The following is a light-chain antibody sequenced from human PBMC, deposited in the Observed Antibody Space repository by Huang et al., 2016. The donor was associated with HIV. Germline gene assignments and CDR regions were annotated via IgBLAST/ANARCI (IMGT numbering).Light chain of an antibody. J-gene: IGKJ5*01. CDR2: GAS. CDR3: QQYNNWPSIT. Sequence: EIMMTRSPATLSVSPGERATLSCRASQSVSSNLAWYQQKPGQVPRLLIYGASTRATGIPARFSGSGFGTEVTLTITSLQSEDFAVYYCQQYNNWPSITFGQGTRLEIK. V-gene: IGKV3-15*01. CDR1: QSVSSN.